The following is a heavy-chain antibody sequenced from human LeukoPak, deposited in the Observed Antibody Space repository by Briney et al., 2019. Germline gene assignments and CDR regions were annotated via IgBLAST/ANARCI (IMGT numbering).Heavy chain of an antibody. D-gene: IGHD3-10*01. CDR3: ARWHTTDNNYYYDY. V-gene: IGHV3-53*01. J-gene: IGHJ4*02. CDR1: GITVSNNY. Sequence: GGSLRLSCAASGITVSNNYMSWVRQAPEKGPEWVSIIYDSGTTYYADSVKGRFTISGDNSKNTLYLQMNNLRAEDTAVYYCARWHTTDNNYYYDYWGQGTLVTVSS. CDR2: IYDSGTT.